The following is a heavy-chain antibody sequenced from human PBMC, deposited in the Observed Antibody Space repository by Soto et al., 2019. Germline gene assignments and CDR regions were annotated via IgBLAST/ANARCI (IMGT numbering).Heavy chain of an antibody. D-gene: IGHD3-16*01. CDR3: ARIQKLGRDAFDI. V-gene: IGHV2-70*11. CDR2: IDWDNDK. CDR1: GFSLSTSGMC. Sequence: SGPTLVKPTQTLRLTCTFSGFSLSTSGMCVSWIRQPPGKALEWLARIDWDNDKYYSTSLKTRLTISKDTSKNQVVLTMTNMDPVDTATYYCARIQKLGRDAFDIWGQGTMVTVSS. J-gene: IGHJ3*02.